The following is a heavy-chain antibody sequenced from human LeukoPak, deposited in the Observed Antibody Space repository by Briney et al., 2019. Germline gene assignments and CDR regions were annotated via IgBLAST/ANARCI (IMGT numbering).Heavy chain of an antibody. Sequence: SETLSLTCTVSGGSIKSHFWSWVRQPPGKRQEWLGYIFHSGSTNYNPSLKSRVTISVDTSKNQFSLRLTSVTAADTAVYYCVRTNPWDLTYYFDYWGQGTLVTVSS. CDR1: GGSIKSHF. CDR3: VRTNPWDLTYYFDY. V-gene: IGHV4-59*11. J-gene: IGHJ4*02. D-gene: IGHD1-14*01. CDR2: IFHSGST.